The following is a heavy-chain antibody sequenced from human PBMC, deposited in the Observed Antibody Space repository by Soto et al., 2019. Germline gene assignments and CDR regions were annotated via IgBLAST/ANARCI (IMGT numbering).Heavy chain of an antibody. V-gene: IGHV1-18*01. CDR3: ASGGQSVRYCSSTSCYPPPYVYYGMDV. D-gene: IGHD2-2*01. J-gene: IGHJ6*02. CDR2: ISAYNGNT. Sequence: ASVKVSCKASGYTFTSYGISWVRQAPGQGLEWMGWISAYNGNTNYAQKLQGRVTMTTDTSTSTAYMELRSLRSDDTAVYYCASGGQSVRYCSSTSCYPPPYVYYGMDVWGQGTTVTVSS. CDR1: GYTFTSYG.